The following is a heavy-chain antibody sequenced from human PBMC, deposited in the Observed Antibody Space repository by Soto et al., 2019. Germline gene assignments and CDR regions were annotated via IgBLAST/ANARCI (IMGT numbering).Heavy chain of an antibody. V-gene: IGHV4-31*03. CDR1: GGSIIRGGYY. J-gene: IGHJ4*02. CDR3: LGGGIAAAGI. Sequence: SETLSLTCTVSGGSIIRGGYYWIWIRQHPGKGLEWIGYIYYSGSTYYNPSLKSRVTISVDTSKNQFSLKLSSVTAADTAVYYCLGGGIAAAGIWGQGTLVTVSS. CDR2: IYYSGST. D-gene: IGHD6-13*01.